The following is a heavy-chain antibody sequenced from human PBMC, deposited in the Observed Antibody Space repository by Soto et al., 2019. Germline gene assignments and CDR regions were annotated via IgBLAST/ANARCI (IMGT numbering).Heavy chain of an antibody. V-gene: IGHV3-9*01. J-gene: IGHJ5*02. CDR2: ISWNSVSI. Sequence: EVQLVESGGGLVQPGRSLRLSCAAYGFTFKDYAIHWVRQAPGKGLEWVSGISWNSVSIAYADSVKGRFTISRDNARQSLYLQMDSLRPEDTAVYYCAKGHGSSGWERWFDPWGQGTLVTVSS. CDR3: AKGHGSSGWERWFDP. D-gene: IGHD6-19*01. CDR1: GFTFKDYA.